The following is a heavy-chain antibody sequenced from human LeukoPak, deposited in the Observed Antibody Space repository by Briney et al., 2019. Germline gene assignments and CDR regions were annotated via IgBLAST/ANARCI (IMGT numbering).Heavy chain of an antibody. CDR1: GFTFSTSG. Sequence: GGSLRLSCAASGFTFSTSGMHWVRQAPGKGLEWVTFIRYDESNKYYADSVKGRFTISRDISRNTLYLQMNSLRAEDTAVYYCARDLGPSGYWGQGTLVTVSS. CDR2: IRYDESNK. CDR3: ARDLGPSGY. V-gene: IGHV3-30*02. J-gene: IGHJ4*02.